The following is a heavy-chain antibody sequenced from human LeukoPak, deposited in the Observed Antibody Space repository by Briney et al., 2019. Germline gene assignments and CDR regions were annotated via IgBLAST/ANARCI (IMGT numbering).Heavy chain of an antibody. V-gene: IGHV3-9*01. CDR2: ISWNSGSI. J-gene: IGHJ4*02. D-gene: IGHD6-13*01. CDR3: AKDTRSQLVRGDGYFDY. Sequence: GGSLRLSCAASGFTVSSNYMSWVRQAPGKGLEWVSGISWNSGSIGYADSVKGRFTISRDNAKNSLYLQMNSLRAEDTALYYCAKDTRSQLVRGDGYFDYWGQGTLVTVSS. CDR1: GFTVSSNY.